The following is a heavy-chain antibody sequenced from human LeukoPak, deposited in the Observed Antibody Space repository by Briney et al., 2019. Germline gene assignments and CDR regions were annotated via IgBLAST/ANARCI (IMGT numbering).Heavy chain of an antibody. CDR2: INHSGST. J-gene: IGHJ5*02. Sequence: SETLSLTCTVSGGSISTSNYYWGWIRQPPGKGLEWIGEINHSGSTNYNPSLKSRVTISVDTSKNQFSLKLSSVTAADTAVYYCARGYSSSWYFNWFDPWGQGTLVTVSS. CDR3: ARGYSSSWYFNWFDP. CDR1: GGSISTSNYY. V-gene: IGHV4-39*07. D-gene: IGHD6-13*01.